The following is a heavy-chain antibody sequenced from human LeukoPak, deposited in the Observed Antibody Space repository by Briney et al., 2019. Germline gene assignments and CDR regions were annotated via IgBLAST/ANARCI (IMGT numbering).Heavy chain of an antibody. CDR1: GGSFSGYY. J-gene: IGHJ6*02. V-gene: IGHV4-34*01. D-gene: IGHD6-19*01. CDR2: INHSGST. CDR3: ARGREWLVRWGYYYYYGMDV. Sequence: SETLSLTCAVYGGSFSGYYWSWIRQPPGKGLEWIGEINHSGSTNYNPSLKSRVTISVDTSKNQFSLKLSSVTAADTAVYYCARGREWLVRWGYYYYYGMDVWGQGTTVTVSS.